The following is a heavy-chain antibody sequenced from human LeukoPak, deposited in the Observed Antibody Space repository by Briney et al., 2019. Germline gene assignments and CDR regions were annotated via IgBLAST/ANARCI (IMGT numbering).Heavy chain of an antibody. Sequence: SETLSLTCAVYGGSFSGYYWSWIRQPPGKGLEWIGEINHSGSTNYNPSLKSRVTISVDTSKNQFSLKLSSVTAADTAVYYCASTGASGSYHFDYWGQGTLVTVSS. CDR2: INHSGST. CDR3: ASTGASGSYHFDY. V-gene: IGHV4-34*01. D-gene: IGHD1-26*01. J-gene: IGHJ4*02. CDR1: GGSFSGYY.